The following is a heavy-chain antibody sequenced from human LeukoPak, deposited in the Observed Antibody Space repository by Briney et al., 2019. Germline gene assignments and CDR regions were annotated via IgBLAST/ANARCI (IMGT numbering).Heavy chain of an antibody. J-gene: IGHJ4*02. CDR1: GGSISSSSYY. CDR2: IYYSGST. Sequence: SETLSLTCTVSGGSISSSSYYWGWIRQPPGKGLEWIGSIYYSGSTYYNPSLKSRVTISVDTSRNQFSLKLSSVTAADTAVYYGAIHPVCGGDCPFDYGGQGPLVTVSS. V-gene: IGHV4-39*01. D-gene: IGHD2-21*02. CDR3: AIHPVCGGDCPFDY.